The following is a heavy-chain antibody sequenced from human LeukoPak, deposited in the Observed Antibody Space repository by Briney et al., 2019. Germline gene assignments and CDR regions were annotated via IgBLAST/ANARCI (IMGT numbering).Heavy chain of an antibody. Sequence: GGSLRLSCAASGFTFSSYEIHWVRQAPGKGLEWLSYISSSGSTIKYADSVKGRFTISRDNAKNSLYLQMNSLRAEDTAVYYCARVVWGWDTAMPTPFDYWGQGTLVTVSS. CDR2: ISSSGSTI. D-gene: IGHD5-18*01. CDR3: ARVVWGWDTAMPTPFDY. V-gene: IGHV3-48*03. J-gene: IGHJ4*02. CDR1: GFTFSSYE.